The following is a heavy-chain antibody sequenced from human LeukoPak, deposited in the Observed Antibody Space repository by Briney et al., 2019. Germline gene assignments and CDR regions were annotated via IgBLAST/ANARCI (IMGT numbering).Heavy chain of an antibody. CDR2: ISRGGTNI. CDR3: ARDRIVVVTAAFDF. D-gene: IGHD2-21*02. J-gene: IGHJ4*02. CDR1: GFSFDRYS. V-gene: IGHV3-21*01. Sequence: GGSLRLSCAASGFSFDRYSMYWVRQAPGKGLEWIASISRGGTNIYYADSVKGRFVISRDDSNNSLILQMNSLTAEDSAVYYCARDRIVVVTAAFDFWGQGTLVTVSS.